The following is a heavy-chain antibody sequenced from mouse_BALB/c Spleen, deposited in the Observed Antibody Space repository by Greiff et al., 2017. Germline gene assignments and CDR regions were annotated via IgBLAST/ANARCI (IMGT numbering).Heavy chain of an antibody. J-gene: IGHJ4*01. D-gene: IGHD1-1*02. CDR3: ARHGRLWNGAMDD. CDR2: ISSGGSYT. V-gene: IGHV5-6*01. Sequence: EVKLVESGGDLVKPGGSLKLSCAASGFTFSSYGMSWVRQTPDKRLEWVATISSGGSYTYYPDSVKGRFTITRDNAKNTLYLQMSSLKSEDTAMYYCARHGRLWNGAMDDWGQGTTVTVSS. CDR1: GFTFSSYG.